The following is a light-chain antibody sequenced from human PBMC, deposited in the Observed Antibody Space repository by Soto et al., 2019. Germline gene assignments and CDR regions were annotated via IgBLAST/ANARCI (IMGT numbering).Light chain of an antibody. V-gene: IGLV2-14*01. J-gene: IGLJ1*01. CDR1: SSDVGGYNF. Sequence: QSALTQPASVSGSPGQSIAASCTGTSSDVGGYNFVSWYQQHPVEAPKLIIHEVTNRPSGVSDRFSGSKSGNTASLTISGLQADDEADYYCSSHTAYNPRVLGSGTKVTVL. CDR2: EVT. CDR3: SSHTAYNPRV.